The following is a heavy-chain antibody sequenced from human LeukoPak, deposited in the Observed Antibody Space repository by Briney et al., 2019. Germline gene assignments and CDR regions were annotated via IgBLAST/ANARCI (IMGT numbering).Heavy chain of an antibody. V-gene: IGHV6-1*01. CDR3: ARGNSGFRAFDI. D-gene: IGHD5-12*01. CDR1: GDSVSSNSAT. Sequence: SQTLSLTCAISGDSVSSNSATWNWVRQSPSRGLEWLGRTSYRSKWYNNYAVSVKSRITINPDTSKNQFSLQLNSVTPEDTAVYYCARGNSGFRAFDIWGQGTMVTVSS. J-gene: IGHJ3*02. CDR2: TSYRSKWYN.